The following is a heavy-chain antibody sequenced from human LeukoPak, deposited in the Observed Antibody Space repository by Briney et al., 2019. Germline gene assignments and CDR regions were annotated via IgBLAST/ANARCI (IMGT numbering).Heavy chain of an antibody. CDR1: GFTFSSYW. V-gene: IGHV3-74*01. Sequence: GGSLRLSCAASGFTFSSYWLHWVRQAPGKGLVWVSRINSDGSSTSYADSVKGRFTISRDNAKNSLYLQMNSLRAEDTALYYCAKDIWAGLGSGYSALDYWGQGTLVTVSS. CDR2: INSDGSST. CDR3: AKDIWAGLGSGYSALDY. D-gene: IGHD3-22*01. J-gene: IGHJ4*02.